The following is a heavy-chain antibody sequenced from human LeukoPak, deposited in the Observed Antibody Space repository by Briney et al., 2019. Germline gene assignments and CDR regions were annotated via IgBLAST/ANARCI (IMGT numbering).Heavy chain of an antibody. V-gene: IGHV3-30-3*01. CDR2: MSYDGSNK. CDR3: TTDLERLYYDILTGYYDY. D-gene: IGHD3-9*01. Sequence: GGSLRLSCAASGFTFSSYAMHWVRQAPGKGLEWVAVMSYDGSNKYYADSVKGRFTISRDNSKNTLYLQMNSLKTEDTAVYYCTTDLERLYYDILTGYYDYWGQGTLVTVSS. J-gene: IGHJ4*02. CDR1: GFTFSSYA.